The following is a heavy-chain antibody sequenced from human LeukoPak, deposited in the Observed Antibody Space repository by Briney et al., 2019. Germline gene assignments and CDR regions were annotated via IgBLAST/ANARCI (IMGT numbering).Heavy chain of an antibody. CDR2: IRSKAYGGTT. Sequence: PGGSLRLSCTASGFTFGDCAMSWVRQAPGKGLEWVGFIRSKAYGGTTEYAASVKGRFTISRDDSKSIAYLQMNSLKTEDTAVYYCTRVDGSYYYPTWFDYWGQGTLVTVSS. V-gene: IGHV3-49*04. J-gene: IGHJ4*02. CDR3: TRVDGSYYYPTWFDY. CDR1: GFTFGDCA. D-gene: IGHD1-26*01.